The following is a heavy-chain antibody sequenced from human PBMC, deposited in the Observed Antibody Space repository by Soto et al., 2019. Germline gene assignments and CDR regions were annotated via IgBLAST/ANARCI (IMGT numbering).Heavy chain of an antibody. Sequence: EVQLVESGGGLVQPGGSLRLSCAVSGFIFSDYWMTWVRQAPGKGLEWVATISQEESRKYYVDSLKCRFTISRDNAKNSLYLQMISLSAEDTALYYCARARIDYWGRGTLITVS. CDR3: ARARIDY. CDR2: ISQEESRK. CDR1: GFIFSDYW. J-gene: IGHJ4*02. V-gene: IGHV3-7*03.